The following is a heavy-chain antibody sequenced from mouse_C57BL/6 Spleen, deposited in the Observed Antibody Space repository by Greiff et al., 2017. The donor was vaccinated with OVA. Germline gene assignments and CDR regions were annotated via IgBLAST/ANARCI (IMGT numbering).Heavy chain of an antibody. CDR1: GYTFTSYW. CDR3: AIYYGQSPFAY. CDR2: IDPSDSYT. Sequence: QVQLQQPGAELVMPGASVKLSCKASGYTFTSYWMHWVKQRPGQGLEWIGEIDPSDSYTNYNQKFKGKSTLTVDKSSSTAYMQLSSLTSEDSAVYYCAIYYGQSPFAYWGQGTLVTVSA. V-gene: IGHV1-69*01. D-gene: IGHD1-1*02. J-gene: IGHJ3*01.